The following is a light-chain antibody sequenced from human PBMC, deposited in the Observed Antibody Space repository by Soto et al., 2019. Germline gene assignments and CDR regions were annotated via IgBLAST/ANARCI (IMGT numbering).Light chain of an antibody. CDR3: QQRSTGIT. V-gene: IGKV3-11*01. CDR1: QSVSSY. Sequence: EVVMRQSPATLSVSPGEGATLSCRASQSVSSYLAWYQQKPGQAPRLLIYDASNRATGIPARFSGSGSGTDFTLTISSLQSEDFAVYYCQQRSTGITFGQGTRLEIK. CDR2: DAS. J-gene: IGKJ5*01.